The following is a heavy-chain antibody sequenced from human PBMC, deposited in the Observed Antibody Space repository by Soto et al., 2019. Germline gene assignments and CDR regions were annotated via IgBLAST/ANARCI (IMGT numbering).Heavy chain of an antibody. CDR3: ATVATNSYDWFDP. Sequence: EVHLVESGGTLVQPGGSLRLSCAASGFSFNTYWMHWVRHAPGKGLVWVSRINSDGTKTTYADSVKGRFTISRDNAKNTVYLQMNSLRAEDTAVYYCATVATNSYDWFDPLGQGTLVTVSS. D-gene: IGHD5-12*01. J-gene: IGHJ5*02. CDR2: INSDGTKT. CDR1: GFSFNTYW. V-gene: IGHV3-74*01.